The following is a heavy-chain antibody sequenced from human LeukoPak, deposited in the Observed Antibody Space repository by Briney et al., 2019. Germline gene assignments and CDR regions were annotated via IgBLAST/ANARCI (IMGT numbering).Heavy chain of an antibody. J-gene: IGHJ4*02. D-gene: IGHD2-15*01. CDR2: ISSSSSYI. V-gene: IGHV3-21*01. CDR3: ASGSKRDVVAATLDY. CDR1: GFTFSSYS. Sequence: PGGSLRLSCAASGFTFSSYSMNWVRQAPGKGLEWVSSISSSSSYIYYADSVKGRFTISRDNAKNSLYLQMNSLRAEDTAVYYCASGSKRDVVAATLDYWGQGTLVTVSS.